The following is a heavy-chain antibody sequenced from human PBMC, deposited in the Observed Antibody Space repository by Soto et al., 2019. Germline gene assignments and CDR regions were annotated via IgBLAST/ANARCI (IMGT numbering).Heavy chain of an antibody. D-gene: IGHD2-8*02. Sequence: ASVKVSCKSSDNTFTHYGINWVRQAPGQGIEWMGWISGYNGNTKYAQKFQDRVTMTADTSTRTAFMEVRSLTSDDTGVYFCAATGGNYFGLDVWGQGTTVTVSS. CDR3: AATGGNYFGLDV. V-gene: IGHV1-18*01. CDR2: ISGYNGNT. J-gene: IGHJ6*02. CDR1: DNTFTHYG.